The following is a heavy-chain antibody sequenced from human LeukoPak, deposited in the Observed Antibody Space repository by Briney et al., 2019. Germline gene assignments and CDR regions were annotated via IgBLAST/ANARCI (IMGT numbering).Heavy chain of an antibody. V-gene: IGHV3-30*02. CDR2: IRYDGTNK. Sequence: PGGSLRLSCAASGFTFSSYAMHWVRQAPGKGLEWVAFIRYDGTNKNYADSVKGRFTISRDNSKNTLYLQMNSLRAEDTAVYYCAKARTRGYSYGSFDYWGQGTLVTVSS. D-gene: IGHD5-18*01. CDR1: GFTFSSYA. CDR3: AKARTRGYSYGSFDY. J-gene: IGHJ4*02.